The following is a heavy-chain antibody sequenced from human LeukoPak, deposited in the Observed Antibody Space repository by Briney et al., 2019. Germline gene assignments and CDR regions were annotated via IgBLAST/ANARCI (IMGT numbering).Heavy chain of an antibody. CDR1: GFTFSNAW. D-gene: IGHD6-13*01. J-gene: IGHJ3*02. Sequence: EGSLRLSCAASGFTFSNAWMHWVRQAPGKGLVWVSRLNSDGSSSAFADSMKGRFTISRDNAKNTLYLQMNSLRAEDTAVYFCVRAKGGPGSTWAFDIWGQGTMVTVSS. V-gene: IGHV3-74*01. CDR3: VRAKGGPGSTWAFDI. CDR2: LNSDGSSS.